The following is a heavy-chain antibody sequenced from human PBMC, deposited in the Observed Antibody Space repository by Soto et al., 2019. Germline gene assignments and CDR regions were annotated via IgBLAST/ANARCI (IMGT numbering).Heavy chain of an antibody. J-gene: IGHJ4*02. D-gene: IGHD3-16*02. CDR3: AKDRDYIWGSYRHSLDY. CDR2: ISGSGGST. V-gene: IGHV3-23*01. Sequence: GGSLRLSCAASGFTFSSYAMSWVRQAPGKGLEWVSAISGSGGSTYYADSVKGRFTISRDNSKNTLYLQMNSLRAEDTAVYYCAKDRDYIWGSYRHSLDYWGQGTLVTVSS. CDR1: GFTFSSYA.